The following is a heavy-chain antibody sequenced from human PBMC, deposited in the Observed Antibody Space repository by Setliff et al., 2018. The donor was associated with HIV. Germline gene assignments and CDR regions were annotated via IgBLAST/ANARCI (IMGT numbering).Heavy chain of an antibody. V-gene: IGHV1-18*01. D-gene: IGHD6-13*01. CDR3: ARATGAADL. CDR2: INTHNGNT. J-gene: IGHJ5*02. CDR1: GYIFTTFG. Sequence: ASVKVSCKASGYIFTTFGFSWVRQAPGQGLEWMGWINTHNGNTHYAQRFQGRITMTRDTSTTTAYMELRSLRSDDTAVYYCARATGAADLWGQGTKVTVSS.